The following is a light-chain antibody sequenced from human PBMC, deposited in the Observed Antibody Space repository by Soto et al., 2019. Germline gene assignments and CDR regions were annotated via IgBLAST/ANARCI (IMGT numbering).Light chain of an antibody. J-gene: IGLJ1*01. CDR2: MVS. V-gene: IGLV2-14*01. CDR1: SSDVGNYNC. Sequence: QSALTQPASVSGSPGQSITISCTGTSSDVGNYNCVSWYQQYPGRVPKLLIYMVSNRPSGVSNRFSGSKSGNTASLTISGLQAEDEADYFCTSPTPGSLYVFGTGTKVTVL. CDR3: TSPTPGSLYV.